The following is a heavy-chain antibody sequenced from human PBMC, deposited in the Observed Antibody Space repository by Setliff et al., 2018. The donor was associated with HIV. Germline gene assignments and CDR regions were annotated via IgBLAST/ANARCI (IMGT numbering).Heavy chain of an antibody. J-gene: IGHJ4*02. CDR3: SNWNTTVDADS. D-gene: IGHD1-1*01. Sequence: SETLSLTCAVYGGSVSGHYWGWFRQPPGKGLEWIGEITPTGDTNYIPSLKSRVAMSLDTSKNQFSLKLRSVTAADTAVYYCSNWNTTVDADSWGQGTLVTVPQ. V-gene: IGHV4-34*01. CDR2: ITPTGDT. CDR1: GGSVSGHY.